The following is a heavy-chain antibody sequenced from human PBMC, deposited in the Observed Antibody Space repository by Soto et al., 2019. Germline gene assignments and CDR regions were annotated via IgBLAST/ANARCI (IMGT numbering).Heavy chain of an antibody. D-gene: IGHD3-3*01. J-gene: IGHJ4*02. Sequence: QITLNESGPTQVKPRQTLTLTCTFSGFSLTTSGVGVGWIRQSPVKAPEWLALIYWDDDKRYSPSLKSRLTLTEDTSKNQVVLTMADLDPADTATYYCAHRVLRTVFGLVTTTAIYFDFWGQGTPVAVSS. CDR3: AHRVLRTVFGLVTTTAIYFDF. CDR2: IYWDDDK. CDR1: GFSLTTSGVG. V-gene: IGHV2-5*02.